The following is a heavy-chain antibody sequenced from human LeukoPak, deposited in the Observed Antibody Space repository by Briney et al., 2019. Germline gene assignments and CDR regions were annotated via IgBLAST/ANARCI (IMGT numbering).Heavy chain of an antibody. CDR1: GFPFPGYA. J-gene: IGHJ4*02. Sequence: PGGSLGLSCKASGFPFPGYALSWFGQAPGKGLEWVSAFSGSGGSTYYADSVKGRFSISRDNSKNTLYLQMNSLRAEDTAVYYCARHKAVTGEYYFGYWGQGTLVTVSS. CDR3: ARHKAVTGEYYFGY. CDR2: FSGSGGST. D-gene: IGHD6-19*01. V-gene: IGHV3-23*01.